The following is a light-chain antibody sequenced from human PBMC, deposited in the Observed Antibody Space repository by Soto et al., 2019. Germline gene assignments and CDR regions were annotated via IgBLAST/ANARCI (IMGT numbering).Light chain of an antibody. CDR2: GAS. Sequence: EIVLTQSPGTLSLSPGERATLSCRASQSVSSSYLAWYQQKPGQAPRLLIYGASSRATGIPDRFSGSGSGTDFTLAISRLEPEDFAVYYCQQYGSSPPLTFGGGSKVAI. CDR3: QQYGSSPPLT. CDR1: QSVSSSY. V-gene: IGKV3-20*01. J-gene: IGKJ4*01.